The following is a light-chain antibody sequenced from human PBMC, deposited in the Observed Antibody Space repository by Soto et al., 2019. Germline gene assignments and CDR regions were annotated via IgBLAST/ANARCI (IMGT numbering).Light chain of an antibody. J-gene: IGKJ3*01. CDR3: QQYNNWPPLFT. CDR1: QSVNSN. Sequence: EIVMTQSPATLSVSPGERATLSCRASQSVNSNLAWYQQKPGQAPRLLIYGASTRVTGIPARFSGGGSGTEFTLTISSLQSEDFAVYFCQQYNNWPPLFTFGPGTKVDIK. CDR2: GAS. V-gene: IGKV3-15*01.